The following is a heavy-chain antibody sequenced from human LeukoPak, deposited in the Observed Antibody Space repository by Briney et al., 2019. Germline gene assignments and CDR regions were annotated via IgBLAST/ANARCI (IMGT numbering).Heavy chain of an antibody. CDR3: AREMWTVAVAGPRVLDY. CDR2: IYSGGTT. J-gene: IGHJ4*02. Sequence: GGSLRLSCAASGFMVSSNNMSWVRQAPGKGLEWVSGIYSGGTTYYIDSVKGRFTISRDNSKNTLYLQMNSLRAEDTAVYYCAREMWTVAVAGPRVLDYWGQGTLVTVSS. D-gene: IGHD6-19*01. V-gene: IGHV3-66*01. CDR1: GFMVSSNN.